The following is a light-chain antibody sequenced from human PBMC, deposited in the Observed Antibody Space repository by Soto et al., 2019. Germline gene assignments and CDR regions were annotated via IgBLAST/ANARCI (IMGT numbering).Light chain of an antibody. J-gene: IGKJ1*01. CDR2: DAS. CDR1: QSISYW. V-gene: IGKV1-5*01. Sequence: DIQMTQSPSTLSASVGDRVTVTCRASQSISYWLAWYQQAPGRAPKLLIYDASYLESGVPSRFSGSGSGTEFTLTISSLQPDDFATYYCQQYDSYSRTFGQGTKVDI. CDR3: QQYDSYSRT.